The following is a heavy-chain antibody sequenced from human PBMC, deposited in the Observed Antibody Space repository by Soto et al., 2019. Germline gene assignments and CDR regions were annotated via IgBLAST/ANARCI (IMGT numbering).Heavy chain of an antibody. J-gene: IGHJ4*02. V-gene: IGHV4-4*07. D-gene: IGHD5-12*01. CDR3: AREGSYSAYNFAHGIQLWSFDF. Sequence: SETLSLTCTVSGGSINTFYWSWVRQPAGKGLEWIGRIFSSGGTSFDPSLESRVAMSVDTSKNHFSLNLSSVTAADMAVYYCAREGSYSAYNFAHGIQLWSFDFWGQGXLVTVSS. CDR1: GGSINTFY. CDR2: IFSSGGT.